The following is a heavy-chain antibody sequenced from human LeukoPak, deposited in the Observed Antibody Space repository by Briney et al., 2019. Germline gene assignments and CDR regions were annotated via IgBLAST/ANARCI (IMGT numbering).Heavy chain of an antibody. D-gene: IGHD4-17*01. CDR2: ISAYNGNT. CDR1: GYTFTSYG. Sequence: ASVKVSCKASGYTFTSYGISWVRQAPGQGLEWMGWISAYNGNTNYAQKRQGRVTMTTDTSQRQAYMEMRSLRSDDTAVYYCARVPTGYGDSGDGMDVGGQGTTVTVSS. CDR3: ARVPTGYGDSGDGMDV. V-gene: IGHV1-18*01. J-gene: IGHJ6*02.